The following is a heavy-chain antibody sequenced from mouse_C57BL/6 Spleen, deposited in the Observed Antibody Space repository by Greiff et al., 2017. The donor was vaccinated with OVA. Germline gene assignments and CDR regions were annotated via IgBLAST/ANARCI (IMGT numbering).Heavy chain of an antibody. V-gene: IGHV1-18*01. CDR2: INPNNGGT. CDR1: GYTFTDYN. J-gene: IGHJ3*01. CDR3: ARGAYGSSPAWFAY. D-gene: IGHD1-1*01. Sequence: VHVKQSGPELVKPGASVKIPCKASGYTFTDYNMDWVKQSHGKSLEWIGDINPNNGGTIYNQKFKGKATLTVDKSSSTAYMELRSLTSEDTAVYYCARGAYGSSPAWFAYWGQGTLVTVSA.